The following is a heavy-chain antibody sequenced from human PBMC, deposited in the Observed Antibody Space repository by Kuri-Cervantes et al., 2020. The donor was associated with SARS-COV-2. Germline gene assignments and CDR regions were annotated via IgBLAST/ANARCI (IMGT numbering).Heavy chain of an antibody. CDR2: IYYSGSA. Sequence: SETLSLTCTVSGGSISNGSFYWGWIRQPPGRGLEWIGNIYYSGSAYYYPSLESRATISLDTSNNQFSLKLSSVTAADTAVYYCARHATGYSSSSYLGYYAMDVWGKGTTVTVSS. J-gene: IGHJ6*04. V-gene: IGHV4-39*01. CDR1: GGSISNGSFY. D-gene: IGHD6-13*01. CDR3: ARHATGYSSSSYLGYYAMDV.